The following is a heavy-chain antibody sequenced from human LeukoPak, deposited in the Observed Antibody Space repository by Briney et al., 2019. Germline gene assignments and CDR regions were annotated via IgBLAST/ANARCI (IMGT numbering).Heavy chain of an antibody. CDR3: AKDSAVVPAAPYGMDV. CDR1: AFTFSSYA. D-gene: IGHD2-2*01. V-gene: IGHV3-23*01. CDR2: ISGSGGGT. Sequence: GGSLRLSCAASAFTFSSYAMNWVRQAPGKGLGWVSTISGSGGGTYYADSVKGRFTISRDNPKNTLYLQMNSLRAEDTAVYYCAKDSAVVPAAPYGMDVWGQGTTVTVSS. J-gene: IGHJ6*02.